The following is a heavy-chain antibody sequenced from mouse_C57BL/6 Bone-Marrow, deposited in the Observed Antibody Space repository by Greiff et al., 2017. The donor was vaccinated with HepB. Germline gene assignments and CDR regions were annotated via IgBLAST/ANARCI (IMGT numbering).Heavy chain of an antibody. CDR2: IHPSDSDT. CDR3: AKGASSGYGWFAY. J-gene: IGHJ3*01. Sequence: QVQLKQPGAELVKPGASVKVSCKASGYTFTSYWMHWVKQRPGQGLEWIGRIHPSDSDTNYNQKFKGKATLTVDKSSSTAYMQLSSLTSEDSAVYYCAKGASSGYGWFAYWGQGTLVTVSA. D-gene: IGHD3-2*02. V-gene: IGHV1-74*01. CDR1: GYTFTSYW.